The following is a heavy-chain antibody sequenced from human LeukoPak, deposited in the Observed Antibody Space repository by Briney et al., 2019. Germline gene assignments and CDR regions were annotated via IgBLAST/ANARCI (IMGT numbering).Heavy chain of an antibody. Sequence: SVKVSCRASGGTFSSYAISWVRQAPGQGLEWMGGIIPIFGTANYAQKFQGRVTITTDESTSTAYMELSSLRSEDTAVYYCASLVSYGYSSGWYWFDPWGQGTLVTVSS. J-gene: IGHJ5*02. CDR1: GGTFSSYA. CDR3: ASLVSYGYSSGWYWFDP. V-gene: IGHV1-69*05. CDR2: IIPIFGTA. D-gene: IGHD6-19*01.